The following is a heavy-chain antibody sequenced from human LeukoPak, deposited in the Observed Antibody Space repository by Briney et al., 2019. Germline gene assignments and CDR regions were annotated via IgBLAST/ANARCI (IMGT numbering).Heavy chain of an antibody. D-gene: IGHD3-10*01. CDR3: ARERALWFGEWAFDY. Sequence: PGGSLRLSCAASGFTFSSYAMHWVRQAPGKGLEWVAVISYDGSNKYYADSVKGRFTISRDNSKNTLYLQMNSLGAEDTAVYYCARERALWFGEWAFDYWGQGTLVTVSS. CDR2: ISYDGSNK. J-gene: IGHJ4*02. CDR1: GFTFSSYA. V-gene: IGHV3-30-3*01.